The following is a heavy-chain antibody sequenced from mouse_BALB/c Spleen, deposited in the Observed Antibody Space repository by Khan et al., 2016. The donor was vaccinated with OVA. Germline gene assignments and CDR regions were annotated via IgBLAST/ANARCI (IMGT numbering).Heavy chain of an antibody. CDR2: IWGDGNT. CDR3: AKSFCSHYYAMDY. CDR1: GFSLTTYG. J-gene: IGHJ4*01. D-gene: IGHD3-1*01. Sequence: QVQLKQSGPGLVAPSQSLSITCTVSGFSLTTYGVTWVRQPPGKGLEWLGVIWGDGNTDYHSALISRLSISQDNSESQVFLTLNSLQTDDTATYYCAKSFCSHYYAMDYWGQGTSVTVSS. V-gene: IGHV2-3*01.